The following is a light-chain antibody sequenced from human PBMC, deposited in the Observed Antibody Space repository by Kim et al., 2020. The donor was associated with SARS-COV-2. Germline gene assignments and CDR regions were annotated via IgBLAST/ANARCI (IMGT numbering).Light chain of an antibody. CDR2: AAS. Sequence: EIVMTQSPDTLSVSPGDRATLSCRASQSVSDKLAWYQEKPGQAPRLLIYAASTRATDIPARFSGSGSETEFTLTISSLQSEDFAIYYCQQYNKWPRTFGPGTKVDIK. CDR3: QQYNKWPRT. J-gene: IGKJ1*01. CDR1: QSVSDK. V-gene: IGKV3-15*01.